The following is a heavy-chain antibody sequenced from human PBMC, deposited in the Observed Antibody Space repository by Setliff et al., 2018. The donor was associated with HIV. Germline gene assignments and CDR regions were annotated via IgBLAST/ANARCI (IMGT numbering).Heavy chain of an antibody. Sequence: PSETLSLTCTVSGGSISSHYWSWIRQPPGKGLEWIGYIYYSGSTIYNPSLKSRVAISVDTSKNQFSLKLTSVTAADTAVYYCARDQRTAVAGTYYWSQGTLVTVSS. CDR3: ARDQRTAVAGTYY. CDR1: GGSISSHY. D-gene: IGHD6-19*01. J-gene: IGHJ4*02. V-gene: IGHV4-59*11. CDR2: IYYSGST.